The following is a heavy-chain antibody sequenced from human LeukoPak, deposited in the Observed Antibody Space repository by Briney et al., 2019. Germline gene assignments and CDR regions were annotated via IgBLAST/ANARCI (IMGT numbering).Heavy chain of an antibody. CDR3: ARDGCSSTSCYADWFDP. V-gene: IGHV3-74*01. J-gene: IGHJ5*02. CDR2: INSDGSST. CDR1: GFTLSSYW. Sequence: GGSLRLSFSASGFTLSSYWMHWVRQAPGKGLVLVLRINSDGSSTSYADSVKGRFTISRDNAKNALYLQMNSLRAEDTAVYYCARDGCSSTSCYADWFDPWGQGTLVTVSS. D-gene: IGHD2-2*01.